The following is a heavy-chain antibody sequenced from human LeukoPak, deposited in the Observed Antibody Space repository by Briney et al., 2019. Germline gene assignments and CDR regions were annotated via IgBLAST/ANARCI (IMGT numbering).Heavy chain of an antibody. CDR2: ISSGGNT. D-gene: IGHD6-13*01. J-gene: IGHJ4*02. Sequence: GGSLRLSCAASGFTFNSYAMSWVRQAPGKGLEWVSGISSGGNTYYADSVKGRFTISRDNSENTLNLQMNSLRAEDTAIYYCAKARAGDITAAFNYWGQGTLVTVSS. CDR3: AKARAGDITAAFNY. V-gene: IGHV3-23*01. CDR1: GFTFNSYA.